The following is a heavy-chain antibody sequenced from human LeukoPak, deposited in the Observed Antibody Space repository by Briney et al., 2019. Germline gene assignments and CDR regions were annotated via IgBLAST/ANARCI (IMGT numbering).Heavy chain of an antibody. D-gene: IGHD3-3*02. CDR1: EFTFSSYW. CDR3: AKDRAPFLEWPLYYFDY. CDR2: INGDGSTT. V-gene: IGHV3-74*01. J-gene: IGHJ4*02. Sequence: GGSLRLSCAASEFTFSSYWMHWVRQAPGKGLVWVSRINGDGSTTNYADSVKGRFTISRDNAKNTLFLQMNSLRAEDTAVYYCAKDRAPFLEWPLYYFDYWGQGTLVTVSS.